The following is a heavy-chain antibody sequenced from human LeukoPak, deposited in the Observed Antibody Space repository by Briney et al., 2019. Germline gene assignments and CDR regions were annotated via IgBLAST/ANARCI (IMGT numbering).Heavy chain of an antibody. V-gene: IGHV4-59*08. J-gene: IGHJ4*02. CDR3: ARQTAKNVDTARFDS. D-gene: IGHD5-18*01. CDR2: IYYSGTT. CDR1: GGSINNYY. Sequence: SETLSLTCAISGGSINNYYWSWIRQPPGKGLEWIGYIYYSGTTNYSPSLNSRVNISLDTAKSQFSLRLSSVTAADTAVYYCARQTAKNVDTARFDSWGQGTLVTVSS.